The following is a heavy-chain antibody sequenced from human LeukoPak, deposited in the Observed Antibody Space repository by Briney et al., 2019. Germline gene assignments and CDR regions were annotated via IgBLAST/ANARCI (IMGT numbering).Heavy chain of an antibody. CDR1: GGSSSGYY. D-gene: IGHD3-16*01. J-gene: IGHJ4*02. CDR3: ARVSQSGYALDY. V-gene: IGHV4-59*01. Sequence: SETLSLTCAVYGGSSSGYYWSWIRQPPGKGLEWIGYIYYSGSTNYNPSLKSRVTISVDTSKNQFSLRLSSVTAADTAVYYCARVSQSGYALDYWGQGTLVTVSS. CDR2: IYYSGST.